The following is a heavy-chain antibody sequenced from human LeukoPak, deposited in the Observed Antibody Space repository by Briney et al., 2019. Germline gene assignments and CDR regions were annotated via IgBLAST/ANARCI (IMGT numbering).Heavy chain of an antibody. D-gene: IGHD4-11*01. V-gene: IGHV4-39*01. CDR3: ARHIDYSNYVYQVDY. Sequence: SETLSLTCTVSGGSISSSSYYWGWIRQPPGEGLEWIGSIYYSGSTYYDPSLKSRVTISVDTSKNQFSLKLSSVTAADTAVYYCARHIDYSNYVYQVDYWGQGTLVTVSS. CDR2: IYYSGST. CDR1: GGSISSSSYY. J-gene: IGHJ4*02.